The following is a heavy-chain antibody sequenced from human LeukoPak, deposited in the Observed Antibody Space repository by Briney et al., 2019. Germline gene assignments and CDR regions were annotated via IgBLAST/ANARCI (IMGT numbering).Heavy chain of an antibody. CDR2: IRDSGEA. D-gene: IGHD3/OR15-3a*01. CDR1: GFTFSDYY. J-gene: IGHJ5*02. Sequence: GGSLRLSCAASGFTFSDYYMSWVRQAPGKGLEWVGLIRDSGEAFYADFARGRFAISRDESENTLCLQMNSLRVEDTAVYFCARDRAANQDWVEFDPWGQGTPVIVSS. V-gene: IGHV3-66*03. CDR3: ARDRAANQDWVEFDP.